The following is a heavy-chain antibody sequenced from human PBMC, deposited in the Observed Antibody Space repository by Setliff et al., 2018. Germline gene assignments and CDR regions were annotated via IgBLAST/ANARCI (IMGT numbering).Heavy chain of an antibody. D-gene: IGHD2-21*02. CDR3: TGHYHEYCGGDCYPPFFDY. V-gene: IGHV3-49*04. J-gene: IGHJ4*02. Sequence: PGGSLRLSCAASGLSFRDHFMDWVRQAPGKGLEWVGFIRSRPYGGTIEYAASVKGRFTISRDDSKSIAYLQMNSLKTEDTAVYYCTGHYHEYCGGDCYPPFFDYWGQGTLVTVSS. CDR2: IRSRPYGGTI. CDR1: GLSFRDHF.